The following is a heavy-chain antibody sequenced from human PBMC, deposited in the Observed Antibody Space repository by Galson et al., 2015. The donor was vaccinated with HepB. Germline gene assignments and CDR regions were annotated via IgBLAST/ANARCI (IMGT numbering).Heavy chain of an antibody. V-gene: IGHV1-46*01. CDR1: GYIFTSFF. CDR3: GRGRAYSGPVGY. CDR2: IDPSGGST. Sequence: SVKVSCKASGYIFTSFFMHWVRQAPGQGLEWMGTIDPSGGSTNYAQKFQGRVTMTRDTSTSTVYMEVSSLRSEDTAVYYCGRGRAYSGPVGYWGQGTLVTVSS. J-gene: IGHJ4*02. D-gene: IGHD5-12*01.